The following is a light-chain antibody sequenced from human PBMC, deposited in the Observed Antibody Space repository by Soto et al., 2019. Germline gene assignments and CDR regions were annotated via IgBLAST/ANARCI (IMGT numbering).Light chain of an antibody. CDR1: QDIYNN. CDR2: GAS. V-gene: IGKV3-15*01. J-gene: IGKJ4*01. CDR3: QQYYTWPVT. Sequence: ILMTQSPSSLSVSLGDRLTITCRASQDIYNNLAWYRHKPGQAPKLLIYGASTWPTGVPAPFRGSGSGTEFTLTISTLQSEDSAIYYCQQYYTWPVTFGGGTKVEI.